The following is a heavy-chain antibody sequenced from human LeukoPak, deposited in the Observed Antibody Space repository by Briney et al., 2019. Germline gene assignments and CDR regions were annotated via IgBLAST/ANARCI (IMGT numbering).Heavy chain of an antibody. D-gene: IGHD7-27*01. CDR2: THHSGAT. J-gene: IGHJ4*02. CDR1: GYSISSGYF. Sequence: PSETLSLTCSVSGYSISSGYFCGWIRQPPGKGPEWIATTHHSGATYYNPSLKSRVTLSVDTSKNHVSLKMTSVTAADTAVYYCTREVWGSTFPDYWGQGTLVTVSS. V-gene: IGHV4-38-2*02. CDR3: TREVWGSTFPDY.